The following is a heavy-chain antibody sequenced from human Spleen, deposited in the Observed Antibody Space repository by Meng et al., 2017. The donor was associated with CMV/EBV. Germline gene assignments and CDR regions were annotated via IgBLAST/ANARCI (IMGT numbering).Heavy chain of an antibody. CDR1: GFTFSSSW. J-gene: IGHJ5*02. CDR2: IKCDGSEK. Sequence: GESLKISCAASGFTFSSSWMHWVCQAPEKGLEWVADIKCDGSEKYYVDSVKGRFTISRENAKNSLYLQINSLRVEDTAVYYCARGEEDIVVAVQPRVSFDPWGQGTLVTVSS. V-gene: IGHV3-52*01. D-gene: IGHD2-2*01. CDR3: ARGEEDIVVAVQPRVSFDP.